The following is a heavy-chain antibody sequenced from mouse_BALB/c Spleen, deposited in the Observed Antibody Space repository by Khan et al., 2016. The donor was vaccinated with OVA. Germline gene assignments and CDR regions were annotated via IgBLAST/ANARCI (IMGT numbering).Heavy chain of an antibody. J-gene: IGHJ2*01. V-gene: IGHV1-63*02. CDR1: GYTFTNFW. CDR3: ARRGAAQVTWDSFGY. Sequence: QVQLKESGTELVRPGTSVKMSCKAAGYTFTNFWIGWVKQRPGHGLEWIGDIYPGGGYTNYNEKFKGKATLTADTSSSTAYMQLSSLTSEDSAIXYCARRGAAQVTWDSFGYWSQGTTLPVSS. CDR2: IYPGGGYT. D-gene: IGHD3-2*02.